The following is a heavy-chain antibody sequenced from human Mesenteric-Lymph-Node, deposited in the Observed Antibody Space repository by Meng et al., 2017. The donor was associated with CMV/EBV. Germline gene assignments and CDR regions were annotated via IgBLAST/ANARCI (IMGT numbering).Heavy chain of an antibody. CDR2: INHSGST. D-gene: IGHD4-23*01. V-gene: IGHV4-34*01. J-gene: IGHJ4*02. Sequence: QVTHKAVGDGLLKPSGTLSLTVACFGGSFSGYYWSWIRQPPGKGLEWIGEINHSGSTNYNPSLKSRVTISVDTSKNQFSLKLSSVTAADTAVYYCARHQRWLKSEGGFNYWGQGTLVTVSS. CDR1: GGSFSGYY. CDR3: ARHQRWLKSEGGFNY.